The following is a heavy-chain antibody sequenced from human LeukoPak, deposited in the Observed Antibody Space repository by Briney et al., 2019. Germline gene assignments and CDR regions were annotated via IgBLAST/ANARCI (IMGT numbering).Heavy chain of an antibody. CDR1: GYTFTNYG. Sequence: ASVKVSCKASGYTFTNYGISWVRQAPGQGLEWMGWISAYNGNTNYAQKLQGRVTMTTDTSTSTAYMNLRSLRSDDTAVYYCAREDSGWYVDYWGQGTLVTVSS. J-gene: IGHJ4*02. CDR2: ISAYNGNT. D-gene: IGHD6-19*01. V-gene: IGHV1-18*01. CDR3: AREDSGWYVDY.